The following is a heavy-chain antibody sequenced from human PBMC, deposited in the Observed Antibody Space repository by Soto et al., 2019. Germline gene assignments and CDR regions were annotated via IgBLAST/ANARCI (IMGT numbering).Heavy chain of an antibody. J-gene: IGHJ4*02. V-gene: IGHV3-23*01. D-gene: IGHD6-13*01. Sequence: GGTLRLSCAASGFTFNTYAMNWVRQAPGKGLEWVSAISADGAGTYYADSVKGRFTISRDNSKNTLSLQMNSLRAEDTAIFYCARISSSSCTDYWGQGTLVTVSS. CDR2: ISADGAGT. CDR1: GFTFNTYA. CDR3: ARISSSSCTDY.